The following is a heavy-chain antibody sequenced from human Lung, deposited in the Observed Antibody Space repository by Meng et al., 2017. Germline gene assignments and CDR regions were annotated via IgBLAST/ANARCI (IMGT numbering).Heavy chain of an antibody. CDR1: GFYFSNAW. Sequence: VGFGGALVKTGGSLRLSCAASGFYFSNAWMSWVRQAPGKGLEWVGRIKSNTDGGTAEYAAPVTGRFTISRDDSKSTLYLQLSGLTTDDTGVYYCSWDDRAVSDYWGQGTLVTVSS. J-gene: IGHJ4*02. CDR2: IKSNTDGGTA. CDR3: SWDDRAVSDY. V-gene: IGHV3-15*02. D-gene: IGHD3-9*01.